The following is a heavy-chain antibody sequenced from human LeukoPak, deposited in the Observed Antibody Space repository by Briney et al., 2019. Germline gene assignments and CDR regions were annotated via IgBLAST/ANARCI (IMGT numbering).Heavy chain of an antibody. CDR2: INPNSGGT. V-gene: IGHV1-2*02. J-gene: IGHJ6*03. CDR1: GYTFTGYY. CDR3: ASVGGSAARPGGDYYYMDV. Sequence: ASVKVSCKASGYTFTGYYMHWVRQAPGQGLEWMGWINPNSGGTNYAQKFQGRVTMTRDTSISTAYMELSRLRSDDTAVYYCASVGGSAARPGGDYYYMDVWGKGTTVTVSS. D-gene: IGHD6-6*01.